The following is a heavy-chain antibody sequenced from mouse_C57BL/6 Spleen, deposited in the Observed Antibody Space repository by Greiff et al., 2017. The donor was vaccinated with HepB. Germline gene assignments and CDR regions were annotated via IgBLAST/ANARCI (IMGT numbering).Heavy chain of an antibody. J-gene: IGHJ3*01. V-gene: IGHV1-64*01. CDR1: GYTFTSYW. CDR3: APWDYGSFAY. D-gene: IGHD1-1*01. CDR2: IHPNSGST. Sequence: QVQLQQPGAELVKPGASVKLSCKASGYTFTSYWMHWVKQRPGQGLEWIGMIHPNSGSTNYNEKFKSKATLTVDKSSSTAYMQLSSLTSEDSAVYYCAPWDYGSFAYWGQGTLVTVSA.